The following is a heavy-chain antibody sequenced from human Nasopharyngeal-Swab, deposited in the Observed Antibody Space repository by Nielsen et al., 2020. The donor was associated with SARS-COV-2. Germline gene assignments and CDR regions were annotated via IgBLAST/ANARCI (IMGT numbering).Heavy chain of an antibody. Sequence: ESLKISCTVSGCPISSSSYYWGRLRQPPGKGLEWIGSIYYSGSTYSNPSLKSRVTTSVDTSKNQFSLKLSSVTAADTAVYYCARLTADVLRFFRPYYFDYWGQGTLVTVSS. CDR1: GCPISSSSYY. J-gene: IGHJ4*02. CDR3: ARLTADVLRFFRPYYFDY. V-gene: IGHV4-39*01. CDR2: IYYSGST. D-gene: IGHD3-3*01.